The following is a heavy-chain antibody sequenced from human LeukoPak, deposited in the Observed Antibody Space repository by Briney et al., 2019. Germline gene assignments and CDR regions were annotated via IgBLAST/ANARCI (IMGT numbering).Heavy chain of an antibody. CDR1: GYRFTNHW. CDR3: VTAAHFDY. D-gene: IGHD6-13*01. J-gene: IGHJ4*02. Sequence: GESLKISCKGSGYRFTNHWIGWVRQMPGKGLEWMAIFYAGDSDTRYSPSFQGQVTISVDKSISTAYLQWSSLKASDTAIYYCVTAAHFDYWGQGTLVTVSS. CDR2: FYAGDSDT. V-gene: IGHV5-51*01.